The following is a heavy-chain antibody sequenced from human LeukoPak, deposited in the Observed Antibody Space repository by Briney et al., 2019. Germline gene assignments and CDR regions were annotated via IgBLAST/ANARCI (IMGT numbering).Heavy chain of an antibody. D-gene: IGHD6-19*01. CDR3: ARAAVTVALDY. CDR2: INPNSGDT. Sequence: ASVKVSCKASGYTFTGYYLHWVRQAPGQGPEWMGWINPNSGDTNFAQKFQGRVTMTSDTSISTAYMELSGLRSDDTAVYYCARAAVTVALDYWGQGTLITVSS. CDR1: GYTFTGYY. J-gene: IGHJ4*02. V-gene: IGHV1-2*02.